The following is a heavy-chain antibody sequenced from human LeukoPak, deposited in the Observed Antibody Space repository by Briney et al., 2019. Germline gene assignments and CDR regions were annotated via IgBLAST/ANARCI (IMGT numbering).Heavy chain of an antibody. J-gene: IGHJ4*02. V-gene: IGHV3-23*01. Sequence: GGSLRLSCAASGFTFSSYAMSWVRQAPGKGLEWVSAISGSGGSTYYADSVKGRFTISRDNSKNTLYLQMNSLRAEDTAVYYCARNPKRVATINKDYWGQGTLVTVSS. CDR1: GFTFSSYA. CDR3: ARNPKRVATINKDY. CDR2: ISGSGGST. D-gene: IGHD5-12*01.